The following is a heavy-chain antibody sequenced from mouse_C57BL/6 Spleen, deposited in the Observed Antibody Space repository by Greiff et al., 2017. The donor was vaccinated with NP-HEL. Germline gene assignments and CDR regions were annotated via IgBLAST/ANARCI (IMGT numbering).Heavy chain of an antibody. J-gene: IGHJ1*03. CDR3: ARGGGGNYGYFDV. Sequence: EVNLVESGEGLVKPGGSLKLSCAASGFTFSSYAMSWVRQTPEKRLEWVAYISSGGDYIYYADTVKGRFTISRDNARNTLYLQMSSLKSEGTTMYYCARGGGGNYGYFDVWGTGTTVTVSS. D-gene: IGHD2-1*01. CDR2: ISSGGDYI. CDR1: GFTFSSYA. V-gene: IGHV5S21*01.